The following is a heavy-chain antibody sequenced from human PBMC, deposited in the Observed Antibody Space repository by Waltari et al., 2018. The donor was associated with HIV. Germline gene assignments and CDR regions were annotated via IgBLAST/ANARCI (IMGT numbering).Heavy chain of an antibody. CDR2: SNPSGGST. J-gene: IGHJ6*02. CDR3: ARGIPDMYSRSSGFRGMDV. CDR1: GYTFTNYY. D-gene: IGHD6-6*01. Sequence: QVQLVQSGAEVKKPGASVKVSCKASGYTFTNYYIHWVRQAPGQGLEWMGISNPSGGSTTYAQKFQGRVTMTRDTSTSTVYMELSSLRSEDTAVYYCARGIPDMYSRSSGFRGMDVWGQGTTVTVSS. V-gene: IGHV1-46*01.